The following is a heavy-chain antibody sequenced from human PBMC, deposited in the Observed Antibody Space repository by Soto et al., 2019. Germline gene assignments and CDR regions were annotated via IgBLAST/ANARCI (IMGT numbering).Heavy chain of an antibody. J-gene: IGHJ4*02. CDR3: ARVSPPSGAQYYYDSSGYPPDY. Sequence: QVQLVQSGAEVKKPGSSVKVSCKASGGTFSSYAISWVRQAPGQGLEWMGGIIPIFGTANYAQKFQGRVTITADEATSTAYMGLSSLRSEDTAVYYCARVSPPSGAQYYYDSSGYPPDYWGQGTLVTVSS. CDR2: IIPIFGTA. V-gene: IGHV1-69*01. CDR1: GGTFSSYA. D-gene: IGHD3-22*01.